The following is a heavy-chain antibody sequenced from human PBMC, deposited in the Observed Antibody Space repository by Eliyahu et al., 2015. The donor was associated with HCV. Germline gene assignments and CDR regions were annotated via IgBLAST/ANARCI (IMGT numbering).Heavy chain of an antibody. Sequence: EVQLVESGGGLVKPGGSLRLSCAASGFTFXSXSXNWVRQAPGKGLEWVSSITGSSSYIFYADSVKGRFTISRDNAKNSLYLQMNTLRAEDTAVYYCARDGRAGRDPSSGWYGDWFDPWGQGTLVTVSS. CDR2: ITGSSSYI. CDR3: ARDGRAGRDPSSGWYGDWFDP. CDR1: GFTFXSXS. V-gene: IGHV3-21*01. J-gene: IGHJ5*02. D-gene: IGHD6-19*01.